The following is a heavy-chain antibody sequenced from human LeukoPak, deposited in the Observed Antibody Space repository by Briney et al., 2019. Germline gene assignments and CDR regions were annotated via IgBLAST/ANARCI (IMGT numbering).Heavy chain of an antibody. V-gene: IGHV4-59*01. D-gene: IGHD3-10*02. Sequence: SETLSLTCTVSGGSISSYYWSWIRQPPGKGLGWIGYIYYSGSTNYNPSLKSRVTMSVDTSKNQFSLKVNSVTAADTAVYYCARAVFGDYFDYWGLGALVTVSS. CDR3: ARAVFGDYFDY. CDR2: IYYSGST. J-gene: IGHJ4*02. CDR1: GGSISSYY.